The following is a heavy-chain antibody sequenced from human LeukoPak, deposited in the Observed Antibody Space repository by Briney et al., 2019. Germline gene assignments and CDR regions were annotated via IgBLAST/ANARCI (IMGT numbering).Heavy chain of an antibody. CDR2: INSDGSST. V-gene: IGHV3-74*01. CDR3: ARVQWLAYDAFDI. Sequence: GGPLRLSCAASGFTFRSYWMHWVRQAPGKGLVWVSRINSDGSSTSYADSVKGRFTISRGNAKNTLYLQMNSLRAEDTAVYYCARVQWLAYDAFDIWGQGTMVTVSS. J-gene: IGHJ3*02. CDR1: GFTFRSYW. D-gene: IGHD6-19*01.